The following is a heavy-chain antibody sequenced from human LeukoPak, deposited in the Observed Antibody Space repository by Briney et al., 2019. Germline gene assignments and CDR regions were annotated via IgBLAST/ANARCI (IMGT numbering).Heavy chain of an antibody. J-gene: IGHJ4*02. CDR3: ARDSGTMTTVVTSFDY. D-gene: IGHD4-23*01. V-gene: IGHV3-21*01. CDR2: ISSSSSYI. CDR1: GFTFSSYS. Sequence: PGGSLRLSCAASGFTFSSYSMNWVRQAPGKGLEWVSSISSSSSYIYYADSVKGRFTISRDNAKNSLYLQMNSLRAEDTAVYYCARDSGTMTTVVTSFDYWGQGTLVTVSS.